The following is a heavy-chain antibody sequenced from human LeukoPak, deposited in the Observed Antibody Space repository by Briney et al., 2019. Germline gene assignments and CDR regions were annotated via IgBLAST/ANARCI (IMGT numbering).Heavy chain of an antibody. V-gene: IGHV3-23*01. D-gene: IGHD2-2*01. Sequence: HPGGSLRLSCAASGFTFNNFAMSWVRQAPGKGLEWVSAISGSGGSTYYADSVKGRFTISRDNSKNTLYLQMNSLRAEDTAVYYCAKDQADCSSTSSYERGFDYWGQGTLVTVSS. CDR2: ISGSGGST. CDR3: AKDQADCSSTSSYERGFDY. J-gene: IGHJ4*02. CDR1: GFTFNNFA.